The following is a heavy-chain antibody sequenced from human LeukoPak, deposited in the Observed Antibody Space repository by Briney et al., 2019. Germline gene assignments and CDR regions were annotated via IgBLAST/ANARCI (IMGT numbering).Heavy chain of an antibody. CDR1: GYTFTNYA. J-gene: IGHJ4*02. CDR3: ARGLLWFAELSPFGH. D-gene: IGHD3-10*01. Sequence: ASVKVSCKASGYTFTNYAIHWVRQAPGQRHEWMGWINAGNGNTKYSQKYQGRLTITSDTSATTVYMELSSLRPEDTAFYYCARGLLWFAELSPFGHWGRGTLVTVSS. CDR2: INAGNGNT. V-gene: IGHV1-3*01.